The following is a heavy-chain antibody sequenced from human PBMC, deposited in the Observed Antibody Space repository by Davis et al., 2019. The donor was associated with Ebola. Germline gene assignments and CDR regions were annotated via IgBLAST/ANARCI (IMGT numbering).Heavy chain of an antibody. V-gene: IGHV1-18*04. J-gene: IGHJ6*03. CDR1: LYTFISYG. CDR3: ARDSHSGFPYYMDV. CDR2: ISTYNGNT. D-gene: IGHD3-22*01. Sequence: AASVPVSCMASLYTFISYGISWVRQAPGQGPEWMGWISTYNGNTNYAQKLQGRVTVTTDTSTSTAYMELRSLRSDDTAVYYCARDSHSGFPYYMDVWGKGTTVTVSS.